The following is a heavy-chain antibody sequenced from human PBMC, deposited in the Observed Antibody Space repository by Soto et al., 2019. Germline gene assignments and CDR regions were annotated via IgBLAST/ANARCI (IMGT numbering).Heavy chain of an antibody. Sequence: PXETLSLTFSVSGCSITSGRSSWNWIRQPPGQGLEWIAYIYHSGSTYYNPSLKSRVTISVDRSKNQFSLKLNSVTAADTAIYYCVRESAASGPNWFENWGPGTLVTVPS. D-gene: IGHD6-13*01. CDR3: VRESAASGPNWFEN. J-gene: IGHJ5*02. CDR1: GCSITSGRSS. CDR2: IYHSGST. V-gene: IGHV4-30-2*01.